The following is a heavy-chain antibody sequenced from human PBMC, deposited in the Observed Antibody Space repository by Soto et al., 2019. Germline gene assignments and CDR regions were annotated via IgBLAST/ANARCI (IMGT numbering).Heavy chain of an antibody. CDR1: GFTFSSYA. J-gene: IGHJ4*02. CDR2: FSGSGATT. Sequence: PGGSLRLSCAASGFTFSSYAMSWVRQAPGKGLEWVSGFSGSGATTYYADSVKGRFTISRDNAKNTLYLQMNSLRAEDTAVYYCARDVTGATQRHPYYFDYWGQGTLVTVSS. D-gene: IGHD2-8*02. CDR3: ARDVTGATQRHPYYFDY. V-gene: IGHV3-23*01.